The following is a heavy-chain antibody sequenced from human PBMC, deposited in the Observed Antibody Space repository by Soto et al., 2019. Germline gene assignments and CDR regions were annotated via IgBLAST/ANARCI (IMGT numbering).Heavy chain of an antibody. J-gene: IGHJ5*02. CDR3: AIGEMYSSSWYGGAWFDP. V-gene: IGHV4-4*02. D-gene: IGHD6-13*01. Sequence: PSETLSLTCAVSGGSISSSNWWSWVRQPPGKGLEWIGEIYHSGSTNYNPSLKSRVTISVDKSKNQFSLKLSSVTAADTAVYYCAIGEMYSSSWYGGAWFDPWGQGTLVTVSS. CDR1: GGSISSSNW. CDR2: IYHSGST.